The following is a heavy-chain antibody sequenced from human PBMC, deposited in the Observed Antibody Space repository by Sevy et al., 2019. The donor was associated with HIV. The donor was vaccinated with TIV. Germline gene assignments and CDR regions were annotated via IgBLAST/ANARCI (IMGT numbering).Heavy chain of an antibody. J-gene: IGHJ5*02. CDR2: ISYDGSNK. CDR3: ASVAVGVVVLAAMRVSGGWFDP. V-gene: IGHV3-30-3*01. CDR1: GFTFSSYA. Sequence: GGSLRLSCAASGFTFSSYAMHWVRQAPGKGLEWVAVISYDGSNKYYADSVKGRFTISRDNSKNTLYLQMNSLRAEDTAVYYCASVAVGVVVLAAMRVSGGWFDPWGQGTLVTVSS. D-gene: IGHD2-2*01.